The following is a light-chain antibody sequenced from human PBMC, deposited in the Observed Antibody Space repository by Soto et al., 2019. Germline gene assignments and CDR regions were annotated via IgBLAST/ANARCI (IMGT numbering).Light chain of an antibody. Sequence: QSVLTQPPSVSGAPGQRVTISCTGSSSNIGAGYDVPWYQQLPGTAPKLLIYGNNNRPSGVPDRLSGAKSGTSASLAITGLQDDDEADYYCQSYDSSLRGSVFGGGTKLTVL. V-gene: IGLV1-40*01. J-gene: IGLJ2*01. CDR3: QSYDSSLRGSV. CDR1: SSNIGAGYD. CDR2: GNN.